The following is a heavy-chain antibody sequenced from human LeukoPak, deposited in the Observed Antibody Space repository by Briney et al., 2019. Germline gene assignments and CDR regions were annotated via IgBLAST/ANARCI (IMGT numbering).Heavy chain of an antibody. CDR1: GFTFSSYS. D-gene: IGHD6-6*01. V-gene: IGHV3-48*01. Sequence: SGGSLRLSCAASGFTFSSYSMNWVRQAPGKGLEWVSYISTSSRIIYHADSVKGRFTISRDNAKSSLYLQMDSLRAEDTAVYYCATGGSSGHYFDYWGQGTLVTVSS. CDR3: ATGGSSGHYFDY. J-gene: IGHJ4*02. CDR2: ISTSSRII.